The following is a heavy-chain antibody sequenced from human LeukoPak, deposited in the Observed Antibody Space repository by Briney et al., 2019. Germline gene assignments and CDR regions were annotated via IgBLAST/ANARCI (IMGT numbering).Heavy chain of an antibody. D-gene: IGHD6-13*01. CDR3: ARDRIAAAGTDYDY. J-gene: IGHJ4*02. CDR2: IKGDESAK. V-gene: IGHV3-7*01. CDR1: GFTFSSYW. Sequence: PGGSLRLSCAASGFTFSSYWMTWIRQAPGKGLEWVAHIKGDESAKYYVDSVKGRFTISRDNAYNSLYLQMNSLRAEDTAVYYCARDRIAAAGTDYDYWGQGALVTVSS.